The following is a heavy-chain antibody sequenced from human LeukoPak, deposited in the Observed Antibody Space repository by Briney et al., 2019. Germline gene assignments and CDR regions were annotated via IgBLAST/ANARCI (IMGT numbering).Heavy chain of an antibody. J-gene: IGHJ4*02. V-gene: IGHV1-24*01. CDR3: ATDSSGSYNGWD. CDR1: GHTLTELS. D-gene: IGHD1-26*01. Sequence: ASVKVSCKVSGHTLTELSMHWVRQAPGKGLEWMGGFDPEDGETIYAQKFQGRVTMTEDTSTDTAYMELSSLRSEDTAVYYCATDSSGSYNGWDWGQGTLVTVSS. CDR2: FDPEDGET.